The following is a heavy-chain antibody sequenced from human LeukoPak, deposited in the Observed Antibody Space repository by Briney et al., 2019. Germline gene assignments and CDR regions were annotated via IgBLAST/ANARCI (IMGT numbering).Heavy chain of an antibody. D-gene: IGHD6-19*01. CDR1: GGSISSSSYY. Sequence: PSETLSLTCTVSGGSISSSSYYWSWIRQPPGRGLEWIGEINHSGSTNYNPSLKSRVTISVDTSKNQFSLKLSSVTAADTAVYYCARQGSSGWLRWGQGTLVTVSS. CDR3: ARQGSSGWLR. J-gene: IGHJ4*02. V-gene: IGHV4-39*01. CDR2: INHSGST.